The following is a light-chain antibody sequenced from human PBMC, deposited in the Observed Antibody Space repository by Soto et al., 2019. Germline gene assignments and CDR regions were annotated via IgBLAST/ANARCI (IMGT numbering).Light chain of an antibody. CDR3: MQGLEVPFT. J-gene: IGKJ3*01. CDR2: LGS. V-gene: IGKV2-28*01. CDR1: QSLLHSNGYNY. Sequence: DLVMTQSPLSLPVTPGEPASISCRSSQSLLHSNGYNYLEWYLQKPGHSPQLLIYLGSTRASGVPDGFSDRGSGTDCTLRINTVEAEDVGVYYCMQGLEVPFTFGPGTKVEIK.